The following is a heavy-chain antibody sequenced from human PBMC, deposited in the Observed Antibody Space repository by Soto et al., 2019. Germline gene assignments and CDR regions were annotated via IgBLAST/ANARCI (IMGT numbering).Heavy chain of an antibody. CDR3: ATRARSGYYQFDY. V-gene: IGHV1-24*01. CDR2: SDPEDGET. D-gene: IGHD3-3*01. J-gene: IGHJ4*02. CDR1: GYTLTELS. Sequence: ASVKVSCKVSGYTLTELSMHWVRRAPGKGLEWMGGSDPEDGETIYAQKFQGRVTMTEDTSTDTAYMELSSLRSEDTAVYYCATRARSGYYQFDYWGQGTLVTVSS.